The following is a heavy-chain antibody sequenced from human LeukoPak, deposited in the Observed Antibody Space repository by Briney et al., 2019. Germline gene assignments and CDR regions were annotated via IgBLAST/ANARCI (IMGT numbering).Heavy chain of an antibody. CDR3: AREGQERRAFDI. Sequence: GASVTVSCKASGGTFSSYAISWVRQAPGQGLEWMGGIIPIFGTANYAQKFQGRDTITADESTSTAYMELSSLRSEDTAVYYCAREGQERRAFDIWGQGTMVTVSS. V-gene: IGHV1-69*13. CDR1: GGTFSSYA. CDR2: IIPIFGTA. J-gene: IGHJ3*02.